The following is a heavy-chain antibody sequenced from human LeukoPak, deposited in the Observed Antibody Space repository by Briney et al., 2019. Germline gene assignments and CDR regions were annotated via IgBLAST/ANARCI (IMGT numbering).Heavy chain of an antibody. CDR3: AKDSTRGWYYMDV. D-gene: IGHD6-19*01. V-gene: IGHV3-9*03. CDR1: GFTFDDYA. CDR2: ISWNSGSI. Sequence: GGSLRLSCAASGFTFDDYAMHWVRQAPGKGLEWVSGISWNSGSIGYADSVKGRFTISRDNAKNSLYLQMNSLRAEDMALYYCAKDSTRGWYYMDVWGKGTTVTVSS. J-gene: IGHJ6*03.